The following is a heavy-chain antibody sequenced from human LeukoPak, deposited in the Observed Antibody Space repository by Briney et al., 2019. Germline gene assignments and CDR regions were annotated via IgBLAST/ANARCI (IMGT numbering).Heavy chain of an antibody. CDR1: RYTFTGSY. J-gene: IGHJ4*02. V-gene: IGHV1-2*02. D-gene: IGHD1-26*01. CDR3: ATTVGATIVFHFDY. CDR2: INPNSGGT. Sequence: GSLKVSCKASRYTFTGSYMHWGRQAPGQGREWMGWINPNSGGTNYAQKFQGRVTMTRDTTSRTAYMELSTLRSDDTAVYYCATTVGATIVFHFDYWGQGTLVTVSS.